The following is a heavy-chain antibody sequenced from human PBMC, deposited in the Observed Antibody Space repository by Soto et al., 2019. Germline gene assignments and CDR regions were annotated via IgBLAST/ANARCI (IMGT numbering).Heavy chain of an antibody. CDR3: AHRLKRYGDYNTANWFDP. CDR2: IYWDDDK. V-gene: IGHV2-5*02. Sequence: SGPTLVKPTQTLTLTCTFSGFSLSTSGVGVGWIRQPPGKALEWLALIYWDDDKRYSPSLKSRLTITKDTSKNQVVLTMTNMDPVDTATYYCAHRLKRYGDYNTANWFDPWGQGTLVTVSS. D-gene: IGHD4-17*01. J-gene: IGHJ5*02. CDR1: GFSLSTSGVG.